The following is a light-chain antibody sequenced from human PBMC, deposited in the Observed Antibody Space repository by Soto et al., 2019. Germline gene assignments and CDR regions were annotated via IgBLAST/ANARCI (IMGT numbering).Light chain of an antibody. V-gene: IGKV1-5*03. J-gene: IGKJ1*01. CDR2: KAS. Sequence: DIQMTQSPSTLSASVGDRVTITCRASQSISSYLAWYQQKPGKAPNLLIYKASSLESGVPSRFSGSGSGTESTLTISSLQPDDFATYYCQQYYSYSPTFGQGTKVDIK. CDR3: QQYYSYSPT. CDR1: QSISSY.